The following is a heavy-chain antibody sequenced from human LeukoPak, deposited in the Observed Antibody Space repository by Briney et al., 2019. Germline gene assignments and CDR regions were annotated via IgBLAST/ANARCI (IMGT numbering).Heavy chain of an antibody. CDR3: AAVSPSAYYYYYGMDV. Sequence: ASVKVSCKASGYTFTSYGISWVRQAPGQGLEWMGWISAYNGNTNYAQKPQGRVTMTTDTSTSTAYMKLRSPKSDDTAVYSCAAVSPSAYYYYYGMDVWGQGTTVTVSS. CDR2: ISAYNGNT. D-gene: IGHD6-19*01. CDR1: GYTFTSYG. J-gene: IGHJ6*02. V-gene: IGHV1-18*01.